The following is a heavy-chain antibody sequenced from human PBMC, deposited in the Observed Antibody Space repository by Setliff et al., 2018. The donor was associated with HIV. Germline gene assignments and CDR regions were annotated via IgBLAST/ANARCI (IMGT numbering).Heavy chain of an antibody. Sequence: SVKVSCKASVRIFSNYPISWVRQAPGRGLEWMGGIIPVFRTPGYAQRFQDRLTITADESADTVYMELNSLRHEDTAVYFCARDRHYGGLPWYFETWGPGTLVTVSS. V-gene: IGHV1-69*13. CDR1: VRIFSNYP. D-gene: IGHD4-17*01. CDR3: ARDRHYGGLPWYFET. J-gene: IGHJ4*02. CDR2: IIPVFRTP.